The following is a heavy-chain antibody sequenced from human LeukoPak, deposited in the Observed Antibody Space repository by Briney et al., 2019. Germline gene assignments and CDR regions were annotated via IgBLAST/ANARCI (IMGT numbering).Heavy chain of an antibody. CDR2: ISGSGGST. D-gene: IGHD2-15*01. J-gene: IGHJ4*02. Sequence: GGSLRLSCAASRFTFNNYAMTWVRQAPGKGLEWVSSISGSGGSTYYADSVKGRFTISRDNSKDTLYLQMNSLRAEDTAVYYCAKAGWSKTNFDYWGQGTLVTVSS. CDR1: RFTFNNYA. CDR3: AKAGWSKTNFDY. V-gene: IGHV3-23*01.